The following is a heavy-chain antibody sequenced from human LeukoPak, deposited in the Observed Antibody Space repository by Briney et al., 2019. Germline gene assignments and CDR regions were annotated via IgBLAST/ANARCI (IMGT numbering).Heavy chain of an antibody. J-gene: IGHJ6*02. CDR1: GGSISSNY. CDR2: IYYSGTT. V-gene: IGHV4-59*01. D-gene: IGHD3-10*01. CDR3: ARDSYYYMDV. Sequence: PSETLSLTCTVSGGSISSNYWSWIRQPPGKGLEWIGYIYYSGTTNYNPSLKSRVTISVDTSRNQSSLKLSSVTAADTAVYYCARDSYYYMDVWGQGTTVTVSS.